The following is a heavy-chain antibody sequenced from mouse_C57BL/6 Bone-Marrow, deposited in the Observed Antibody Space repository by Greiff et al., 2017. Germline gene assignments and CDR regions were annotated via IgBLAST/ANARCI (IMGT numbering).Heavy chain of an antibody. CDR3: ARPLLRFYGYYAMDY. CDR1: TSYG. CDR2: IYPRSGNT. D-gene: IGHD1-1*01. J-gene: IGHJ4*01. Sequence: QVQLQQSGAELARPGASVKLSFTSYGISWVKQRTGQGLEWIGEIYPRSGNTYYNEKFKGKATLTADKSSSTAYMELRSLTSEDSAVYFCARPLLRFYGYYAMDYWGQGTSVTVSS. V-gene: IGHV1-81*01.